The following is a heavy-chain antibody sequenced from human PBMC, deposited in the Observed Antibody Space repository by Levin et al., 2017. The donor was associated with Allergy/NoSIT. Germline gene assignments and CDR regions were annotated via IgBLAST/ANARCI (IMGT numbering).Heavy chain of an antibody. Sequence: GGSLRLSCKGSGSSFTSYWIGWVRQMPGKGLEWMGIIYPGDSDTRYSPSFQGQVTISADKSISTAYLQWSSLKASDTAMYYCARRPNMGWFDPWGQGTLVTVSS. J-gene: IGHJ5*02. CDR2: IYPGDSDT. V-gene: IGHV5-51*01. CDR3: ARRPNMGWFDP. CDR1: GSSFTSYW.